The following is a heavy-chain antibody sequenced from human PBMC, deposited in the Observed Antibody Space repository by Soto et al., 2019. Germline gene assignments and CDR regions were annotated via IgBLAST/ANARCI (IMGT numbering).Heavy chain of an antibody. Sequence: QLQLQESGPGLVKPSETLSLTCTVSGGSISSSSYYWGWIRQPPGKGLEWIGSIYYSGSTYYNPSLKSRVTLSVDTSKNQFSLKLSSVTAADTAVYYWAREVHSSGWSYFDYWGQGTLVTVSS. CDR1: GGSISSSSYY. CDR3: AREVHSSGWSYFDY. J-gene: IGHJ4*02. V-gene: IGHV4-39*02. D-gene: IGHD6-19*01. CDR2: IYYSGST.